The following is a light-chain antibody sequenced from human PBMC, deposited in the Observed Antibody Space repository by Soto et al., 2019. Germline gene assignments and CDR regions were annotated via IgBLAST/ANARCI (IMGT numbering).Light chain of an antibody. J-gene: IGKJ2*01. CDR1: ESINNW. Sequence: DIEMTQSPSTLSASVGDRVTLTCRASESINNWLAWYQHKPGKAPRLLIYDASTMETGVPARFSGGGSETEFTLTISSLQPDDFATNYCQHYSSASMYTFGQGTKVEI. CDR2: DAS. CDR3: QHYSSASMYT. V-gene: IGKV1-5*01.